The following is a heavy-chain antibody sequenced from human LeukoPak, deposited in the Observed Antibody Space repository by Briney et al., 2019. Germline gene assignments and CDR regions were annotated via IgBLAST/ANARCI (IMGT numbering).Heavy chain of an antibody. J-gene: IGHJ4*02. CDR3: ARDAWSVRSYFDY. CDR2: ISYDIYSK. CDR1: GFTFTSSS. D-gene: IGHD2-8*01. V-gene: IGHV3-30-3*01. Sequence: GGSLRLSCAASGFTFTSSSMHWVRQAPGKGLEWVAVISYDIYSKYYAASVRGRFTISRDNSENTLYLQMNSLRGEDTAVYYCARDAWSVRSYFDYWGQGTLVTVSS.